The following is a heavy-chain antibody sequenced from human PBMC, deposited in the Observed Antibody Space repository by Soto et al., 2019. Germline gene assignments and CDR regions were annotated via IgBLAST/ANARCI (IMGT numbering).Heavy chain of an antibody. CDR2: MTDSGDRT. CDR3: VKETSGNWGYMAD. V-gene: IGHV3-23*01. D-gene: IGHD7-27*01. CDR1: GFTFSNYG. J-gene: IGHJ6*02. Sequence: GGSLRLSCAGSGFTFSNYGMSWGRQAPGQGLEWVTSMTDSGDRTEYAYSVKGRFTISRDNSKNTLYLQMTSLRAEDTAVYYCVKETSGNWGYMADSGRGTTVTVSS.